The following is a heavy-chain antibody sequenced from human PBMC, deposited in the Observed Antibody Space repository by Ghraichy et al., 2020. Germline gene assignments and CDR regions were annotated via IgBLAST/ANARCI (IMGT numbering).Heavy chain of an antibody. CDR1: GFTFSSYG. Sequence: GGSLRLSCAASGFTFSSYGMHWVRQAPGKGLEWVAVISYDGSNKYYADSVKGRFTISRDNSKNTLYLQMNSLRAEDTAVYYCAKATAGTSFTLDYWGQGTLVTVSS. J-gene: IGHJ4*02. D-gene: IGHD6-13*01. CDR3: AKATAGTSFTLDY. CDR2: ISYDGSNK. V-gene: IGHV3-30*18.